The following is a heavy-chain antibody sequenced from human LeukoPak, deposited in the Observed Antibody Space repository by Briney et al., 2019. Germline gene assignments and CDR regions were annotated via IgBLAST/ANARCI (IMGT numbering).Heavy chain of an antibody. D-gene: IGHD3-10*01. CDR3: ARGRGVPPFFDY. CDR2: INPSGGST. Sequence: ASVKVSCKASGYTFTSYYMHWVRQAPGQGLEWMGIINPSGGSTSYAQKFQGRVTMTRDTPTSTVYMELSSLGSEDTAVYYCARGRGVPPFFDYWGQGTLVTVSS. V-gene: IGHV1-46*01. J-gene: IGHJ4*02. CDR1: GYTFTSYY.